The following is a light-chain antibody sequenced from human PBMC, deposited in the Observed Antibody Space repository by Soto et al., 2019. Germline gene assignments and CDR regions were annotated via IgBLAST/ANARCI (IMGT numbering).Light chain of an antibody. CDR1: ASDIGGYTF. V-gene: IGLV2-8*01. CDR2: DVN. CDR3: SAHGGTNPYV. Sequence: QSVLTQPPSASGSPGQSVAISCTGTASDIGGYTFVSWYQQHPGKAPKLLIYDVNKRPSGDPDRFSGSKSGNTASLTVSGLQAEDEADYYCSAHGGTNPYVFGTGTKLTVL. J-gene: IGLJ1*01.